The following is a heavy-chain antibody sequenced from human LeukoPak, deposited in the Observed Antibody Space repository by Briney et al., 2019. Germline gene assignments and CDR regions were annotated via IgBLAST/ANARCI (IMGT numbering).Heavy chain of an antibody. V-gene: IGHV3-64*04. CDR2: ISSNGGST. D-gene: IGHD3-10*01. CDR1: GFTFSSYA. Sequence: PGGSLRLSCSASGFTFSSYAMHWVRQAPGKGLGYVSAISSNGGSTYYADSVKGRFTISRDNAKNSLYLQMNSLRAEDTAVYYCAREDHVWFGEQYYYYGMDVWGQGTTVTVSS. J-gene: IGHJ6*02. CDR3: AREDHVWFGEQYYYYGMDV.